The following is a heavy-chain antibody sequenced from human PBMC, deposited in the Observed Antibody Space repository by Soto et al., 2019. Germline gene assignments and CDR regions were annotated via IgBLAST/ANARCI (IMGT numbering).Heavy chain of an antibody. CDR1: GFTFSSYG. V-gene: IGHV3-33*01. J-gene: IGHJ5*02. D-gene: IGHD3-3*01. CDR2: IWYDGSNK. CDR3: ARDNLEDPNWFDP. Sequence: GGSLRLSCAASGFTFSSYGMHWVRQAPGKGLEWVAVIWYDGSNKYYADSVKGRFTISRDNSKNTLYLQMNSLRAEDTAVYYCARDNLEDPNWFDPWGQGTLVTVSS.